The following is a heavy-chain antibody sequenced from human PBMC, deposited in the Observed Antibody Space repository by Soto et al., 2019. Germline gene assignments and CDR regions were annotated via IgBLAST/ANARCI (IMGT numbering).Heavy chain of an antibody. CDR1: GFTFSSYA. V-gene: IGHV3-23*01. CDR3: AKGANYYGIFDY. Sequence: PGGSLRLSCAASGFTFSSYAMSWVRQAPGKGLEWVSTINPSGGSTYYPDSVKGRFTISRDNSKDTLYLQMDSLRADDTAVYYCAKGANYYGIFDYWGQGTLVTVSS. D-gene: IGHD3-22*01. J-gene: IGHJ4*02. CDR2: INPSGGST.